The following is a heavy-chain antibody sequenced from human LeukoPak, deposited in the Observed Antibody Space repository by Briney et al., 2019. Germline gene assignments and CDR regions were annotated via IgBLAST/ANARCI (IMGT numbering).Heavy chain of an antibody. V-gene: IGHV3-11*01. CDR2: ISSSGSTI. CDR3: ARDANDAVYYYYGMDV. CDR1: GFTFSDYY. Sequence: GGSLRLSCAASGFTFSDYYMSWIRQAPGKGLEWVPYISSSGSTIYYADSVKGRFTISRDNAKNSLYLQMNSLRAEDTAVYYCARDANDAVYYYYGMDVWGQGTTVTVSS. J-gene: IGHJ6*02. D-gene: IGHD4/OR15-4a*01.